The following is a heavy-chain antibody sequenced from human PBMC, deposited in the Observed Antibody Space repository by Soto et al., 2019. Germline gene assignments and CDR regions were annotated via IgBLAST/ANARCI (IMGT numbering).Heavy chain of an antibody. Sequence: SETLSLTCTVSGGSISSSSYYWGWIRQPPGKGLEWIGSIYYSGSTYYNPSLKSRVTISVDTSKNQFSLKLSSVTAADTAVYYCARPDCSGGRCYSGLLYFDYWGQGTLVTVSS. CDR3: ARPDCSGGRCYSGLLYFDY. V-gene: IGHV4-39*01. CDR1: GGSISSSSYY. J-gene: IGHJ4*02. D-gene: IGHD2-15*01. CDR2: IYYSGST.